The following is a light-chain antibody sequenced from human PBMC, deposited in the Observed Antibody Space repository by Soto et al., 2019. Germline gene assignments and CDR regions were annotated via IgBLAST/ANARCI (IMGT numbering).Light chain of an antibody. J-gene: IGKJ5*01. CDR2: DAS. V-gene: IGKV3-11*01. Sequence: EIVVTQSPATLSLSPGERATLSCRASQYITIYLAWYQQKPGPAPRLLIYDASNRAASSPARGSSSGAGTDVTLTISSREHDDVAGDYYQQRANGPITFGQGTRLEIK. CDR1: QYITIY. CDR3: QQRANGPIT.